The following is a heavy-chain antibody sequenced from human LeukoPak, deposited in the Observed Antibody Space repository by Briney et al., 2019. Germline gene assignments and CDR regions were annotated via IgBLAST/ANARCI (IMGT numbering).Heavy chain of an antibody. V-gene: IGHV3-53*04. D-gene: IGHD5-12*01. CDR1: GFTVSSNY. J-gene: IGHJ4*02. CDR2: IYSGGST. Sequence: GGSLRLSCAASGFTVSSNYMSWVRQAPGKGLEWVSVIYSGGSTYYADSVKGRSTISRHNSKNTLYLQMNSLRAEDTAVYYCARVKRDGYKYFDYWGQGTLVTVSS. CDR3: ARVKRDGYKYFDY.